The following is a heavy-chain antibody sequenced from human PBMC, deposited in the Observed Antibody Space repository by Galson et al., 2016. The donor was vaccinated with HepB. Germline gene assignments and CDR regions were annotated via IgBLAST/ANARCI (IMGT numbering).Heavy chain of an antibody. Sequence: TLSLTCTVSGDSISRSGHFWSWIRQAPGKGLEWLGNIYYSGDTHYNSSLKGRVAMSVDTSKDQFSLTLTSVTVADTAVYYCARDPDRISGVPYWGQGTLVIVSS. CDR2: IYYSGDT. J-gene: IGHJ4*02. V-gene: IGHV4-30-4*08. CDR1: GDSISRSGHF. D-gene: IGHD3-3*01. CDR3: ARDPDRISGVPY.